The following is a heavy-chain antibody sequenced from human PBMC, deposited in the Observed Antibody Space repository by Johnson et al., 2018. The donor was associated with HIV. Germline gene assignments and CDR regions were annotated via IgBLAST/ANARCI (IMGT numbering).Heavy chain of an antibody. D-gene: IGHD2-2*01. V-gene: IGHV3-30-3*01. J-gene: IGHJ3*01. CDR3: ARVRVKRVQSSSWYGGAFDL. CDR1: GFTFNSYA. CDR2: ISYDGSNK. Sequence: QVQLVESGGGVVQPGRSLRLSCAASGFTFNSYAMHWVRQAPGKGLEWVSVISYDGSNKYHADSVKGRFTISRDNSKNTLYLQMNSLRAEDTAVYYWARVRVKRVQSSSWYGGAFDLWGQGTMVTVSS.